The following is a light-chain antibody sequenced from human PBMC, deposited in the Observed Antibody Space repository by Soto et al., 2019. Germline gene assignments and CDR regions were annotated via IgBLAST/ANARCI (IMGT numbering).Light chain of an antibody. V-gene: IGLV2-14*03. CDR1: SSDVGAYNF. J-gene: IGLJ1*01. CDR3: STYTVSRTYV. CDR2: NVY. Sequence: QSVVTRPACVSGSPGQSITISCTGTSSDVGAYNFVSWHQQHPGKAPKLMIYNVYDRPSGIPYRFSGSKSGNTASLTISGLQGEDEADYYCSTYTVSRTYVFGTGTKVTVL.